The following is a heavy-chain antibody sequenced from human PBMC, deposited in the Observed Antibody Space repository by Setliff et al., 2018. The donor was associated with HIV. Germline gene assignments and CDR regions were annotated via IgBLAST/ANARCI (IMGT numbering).Heavy chain of an antibody. J-gene: IGHJ4*02. CDR2: ISGGST. CDR1: GFTFSDHY. Sequence: GGSLRLSCAASGFTFSDHYMSWIRQAPGKGLEWVSYISGGSTYYADSVRGRFTISRDNAKNTLYLQMNSLRAEDTAVYYCARAASGNIQYFDYWGQGTLVTVSS. D-gene: IGHD5-18*01. V-gene: IGHV3-11*06. CDR3: ARAASGNIQYFDY.